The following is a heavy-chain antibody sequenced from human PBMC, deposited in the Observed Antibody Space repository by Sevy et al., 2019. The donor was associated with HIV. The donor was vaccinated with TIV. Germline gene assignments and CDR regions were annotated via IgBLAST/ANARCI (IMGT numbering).Heavy chain of an antibody. CDR2: IGTNGDGR. V-gene: IGHV3-23*01. J-gene: IGHJ4*02. D-gene: IGHD3-22*01. Sequence: GGSLRLSCVASGFTFSSHAMNWVRQVPGKGLEWVSSIGTNGDGRYYADSVKGRFTISRDNSKSTLYLKMNSLRAEDTAIYYCSKPIYFYDNSGYAGDYWGQGIRVTVSS. CDR1: GFTFSSHA. CDR3: SKPIYFYDNSGYAGDY.